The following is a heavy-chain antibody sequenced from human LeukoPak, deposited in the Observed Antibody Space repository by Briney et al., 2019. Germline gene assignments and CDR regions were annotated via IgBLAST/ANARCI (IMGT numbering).Heavy chain of an antibody. CDR2: IYYSGST. J-gene: IGHJ5*02. Sequence: SETLSLTCTVSGGSISSYYWSWIRQPPGKGLEWIGYIYYSGSTNYNPSLKSRVTMSVDTSKNQFSLKLSSVTAADTAVYYCARDNGSGSYLSWFDPWGQGTLVTVSS. CDR3: ARDNGSGSYLSWFDP. CDR1: GGSISSYY. D-gene: IGHD3-10*01. V-gene: IGHV4-59*12.